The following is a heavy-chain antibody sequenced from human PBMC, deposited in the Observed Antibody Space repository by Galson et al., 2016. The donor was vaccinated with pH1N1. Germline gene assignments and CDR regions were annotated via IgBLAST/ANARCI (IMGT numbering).Heavy chain of an antibody. V-gene: IGHV1-69*13. CDR3: ARDEYYDTDSSDWYFDL. J-gene: IGHJ2*01. D-gene: IGHD3-22*01. CDR1: GGTFGSYG. Sequence: SVKVSCKASGGTFGSYGINWVRQAPGQGVEWMGGIIPIFNTAKYAQNFQARVTITADESPTTAYMELSSQVSEDPAVYYCARDEYYDTDSSDWYFDLWGRGTLLTVSS. CDR2: IIPIFNTA.